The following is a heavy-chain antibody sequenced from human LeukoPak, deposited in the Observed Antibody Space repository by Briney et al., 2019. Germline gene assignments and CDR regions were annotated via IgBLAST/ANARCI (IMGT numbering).Heavy chain of an antibody. CDR1: GYTLTELS. CDR2: FDPEDGET. Sequence: ASVKVSCKVSGYTLTELSMHWVRQAPGKGLEWMGGFDPEDGETIYAQKFQGRVTMTEDTSTDTAYMELSSLRSEDTAVYYCATLRSGYDANDAFDIWGQGTMVTVSS. J-gene: IGHJ3*02. D-gene: IGHD5-12*01. CDR3: ATLRSGYDANDAFDI. V-gene: IGHV1-24*01.